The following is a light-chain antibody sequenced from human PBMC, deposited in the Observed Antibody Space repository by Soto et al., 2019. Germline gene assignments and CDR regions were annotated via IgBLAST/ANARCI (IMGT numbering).Light chain of an antibody. V-gene: IGKV1-5*03. J-gene: IGKJ1*01. CDR2: KAS. CDR1: QRISSW. CDR3: QQYNSYWT. Sequence: DIPMTQSPSTLSASVGDRVTITCRASQRISSWLAWYQQKPGKAPKLLSYKASSLESGVPSRFSGRRSGTEFTLTISSLQPDDFATYYCQQYNSYWTFGHGTKVEIK.